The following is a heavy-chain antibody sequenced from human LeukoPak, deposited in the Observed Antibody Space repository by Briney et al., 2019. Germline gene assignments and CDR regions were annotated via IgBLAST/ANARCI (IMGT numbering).Heavy chain of an antibody. Sequence: PGGSLRLSCAASGFTFSSYAMHWVRQAPGKGLEWVSYINSSSSIIFYVDSVKGRFTISRDDAKNSLYLQMNSLRAEDTAVYYCARGVKVRGVNYYGMDVWGQGTTVTVSS. V-gene: IGHV3-48*04. CDR1: GFTFSSYA. CDR3: ARGVKVRGVNYYGMDV. J-gene: IGHJ6*02. CDR2: INSSSSII. D-gene: IGHD3-10*01.